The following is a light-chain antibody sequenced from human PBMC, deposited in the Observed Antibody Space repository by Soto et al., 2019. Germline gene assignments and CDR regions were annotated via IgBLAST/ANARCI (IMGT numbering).Light chain of an antibody. CDR2: EVS. J-gene: IGLJ3*02. Sequence: QSALTQPASGSGSPGQSITISCTGTSSDVGGYNYVSWYQQHPGKAPKIMIYEVSNRPSGISNRFSGSKSGNTASLTSSGLQAEEEADYYCSSYTSRSPLVLGGGTKLTV. V-gene: IGLV2-14*01. CDR1: SSDVGGYNY. CDR3: SSYTSRSPLV.